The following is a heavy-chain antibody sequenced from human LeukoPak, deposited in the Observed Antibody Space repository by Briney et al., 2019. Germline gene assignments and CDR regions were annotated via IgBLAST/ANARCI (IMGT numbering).Heavy chain of an antibody. CDR1: GGTFSSYA. CDR3: ARDAETFFDY. J-gene: IGHJ4*02. CDR2: IIPIFGTA. Sequence: EASVKVSCKASGGTFSSYAISWVRQAPGQGLEWMGGIIPIFGTANYAQKFQGRVTITTDESTSTAYMELSSPRSEDTAVYYCARDAETFFDYWGQGTLVTVSS. V-gene: IGHV1-69*05.